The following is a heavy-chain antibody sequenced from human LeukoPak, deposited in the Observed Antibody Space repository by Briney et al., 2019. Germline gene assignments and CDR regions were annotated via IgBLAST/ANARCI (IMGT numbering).Heavy chain of an antibody. CDR2: IYHSGST. J-gene: IGHJ4*02. CDR3: ARVRYYDSSGYYPLDY. Sequence: PSQTLSLTCAISGGSISRGSYSWSWIRQPPGKGLEWIGYIYHSGSTYYNPSLKSRVTISIDTSKNQFSLKLSSVTAADTAVYYCARVRYYDSSGYYPLDYWGQGTLVTVSS. D-gene: IGHD3-22*01. CDR1: GGSISRGSYS. V-gene: IGHV4-30-2*05.